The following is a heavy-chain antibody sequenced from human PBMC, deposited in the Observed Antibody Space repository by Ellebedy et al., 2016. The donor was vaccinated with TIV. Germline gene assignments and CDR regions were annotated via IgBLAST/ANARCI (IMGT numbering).Heavy chain of an antibody. Sequence: GESLKISCVASGFTFNSYGMHWVRQAPGKGLEWVAVIWYDGNKKVYVDSVKGRFTISRDNSENMMYLQMNSLRADDTAVYYCAKDPYYDSSAYADSHYYYMDVWGKGTTVTVSS. J-gene: IGHJ6*03. V-gene: IGHV3-30*02. CDR2: IWYDGNKK. D-gene: IGHD3-22*01. CDR1: GFTFNSYG. CDR3: AKDPYYDSSAYADSHYYYMDV.